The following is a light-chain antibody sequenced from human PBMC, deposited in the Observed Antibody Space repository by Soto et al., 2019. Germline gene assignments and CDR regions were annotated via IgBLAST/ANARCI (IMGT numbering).Light chain of an antibody. CDR2: DVS. CDR3: SSYTTSNTRQIL. V-gene: IGLV2-14*03. CDR1: SSDVGGYNY. Sequence: QSVLTQPASVSGSPGQSITISCTGTSSDVGGYNYVSWYQHHPGKAPKLMIFDVSNRPSGVSNRFSGSKSGNTASLTISGLQPEDEADYYCSSYTTSNTRQILLGTGTQGQRP. J-gene: IGLJ1*01.